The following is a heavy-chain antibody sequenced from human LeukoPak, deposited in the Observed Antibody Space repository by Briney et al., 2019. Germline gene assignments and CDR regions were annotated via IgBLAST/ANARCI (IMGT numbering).Heavy chain of an antibody. CDR2: MNPNSGNT. Sequence: ASVKVSCKASGYTFTSYDINWVRQATGQGLEWMGWMNPNSGNTGYAQKFQGRVTTTRNTSISTAYMELSSLRSEDTAVYYCARGARAIVVVPAANYYYYGMDVWGQGTTVTVSS. CDR3: ARGARAIVVVPAANYYYYGMDV. J-gene: IGHJ6*02. D-gene: IGHD2-2*01. V-gene: IGHV1-8*01. CDR1: GYTFTSYD.